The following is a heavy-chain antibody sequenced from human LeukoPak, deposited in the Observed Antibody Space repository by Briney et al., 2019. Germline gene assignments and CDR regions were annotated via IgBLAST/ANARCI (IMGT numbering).Heavy chain of an antibody. CDR1: GFTFTNAW. D-gene: IGHD1-20*01. J-gene: IGHJ4*02. V-gene: IGHV3-15*07. CDR2: IKSKADGETI. CDR3: STLTSRGLSDS. Sequence: GGSLRLSCAASGFTFTNAWMNWVRQAPGKGLEWVGRIKSKADGETIDHAAPVKGRFTFSRDDSKNVLYLQMNSLKSEDTAVYYCSTLTSRGLSDSWGQGTLVTVSS.